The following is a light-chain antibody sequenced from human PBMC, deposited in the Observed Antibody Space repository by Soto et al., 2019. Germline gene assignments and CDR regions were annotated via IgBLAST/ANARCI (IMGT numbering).Light chain of an antibody. Sequence: DVMMTPTPLSLFVTPGQPASISCKSCRSLLQSNGTTLLYWYLQRPGQPPQLLIYEVSNRFSGVADRFSGSGSGTDFTLKISRVEAEDVGIYHCMETTHAPPITFGRGTRLEIK. CDR2: EVS. CDR3: METTHAPPIT. V-gene: IGKV2D-29*01. J-gene: IGKJ5*01. CDR1: RSLLQSNGTTL.